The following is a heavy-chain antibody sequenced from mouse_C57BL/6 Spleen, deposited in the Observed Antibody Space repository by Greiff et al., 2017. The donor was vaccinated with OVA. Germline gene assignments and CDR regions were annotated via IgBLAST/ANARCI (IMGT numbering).Heavy chain of an antibody. CDR2: IDPETGGT. J-gene: IGHJ3*01. CDR1: GYTFTDYE. CDR3: TRSPGYYGFAY. V-gene: IGHV1-15*01. Sequence: QVQLQQSGAELVRPGASVTLSCKASGYTFTDYEMHWVKQTPVHGLEWIGAIDPETGGTAYNQKFKGKAILTADKSSSTAYMERRSLTSEDSAVYYCTRSPGYYGFAYWGQGTLVTVSA. D-gene: IGHD1-2*01.